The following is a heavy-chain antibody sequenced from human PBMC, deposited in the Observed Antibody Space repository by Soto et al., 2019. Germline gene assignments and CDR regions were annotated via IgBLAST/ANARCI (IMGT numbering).Heavy chain of an antibody. CDR3: AKDKWSQQLVPGFDP. CDR1: GFTFSSYA. Sequence: SLRLSCAASGFTFSSYAMSWVRQAPGKGLEWVSAISGSGGSTYYADSVRGRFTISRDNSKNTLYLQMNSLRAEDTAVYYCAKDKWSQQLVPGFDPWGQGTLVTVSS. V-gene: IGHV3-23*01. D-gene: IGHD6-13*01. CDR2: ISGSGGST. J-gene: IGHJ5*02.